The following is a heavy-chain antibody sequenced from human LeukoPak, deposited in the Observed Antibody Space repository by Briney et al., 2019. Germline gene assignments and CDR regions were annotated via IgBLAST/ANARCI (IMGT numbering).Heavy chain of an antibody. CDR1: GFTFSSYW. Sequence: PGGSLRLSCAASGFTFSSYWMHWVRQAPGKGLVWVSRINTDGSSTRYADSVKGRFTISRDNAKNTLYLQMNSLRAEDTAVYYCARSHYYDSSGYFSYYYGMDVWGQGTTVTVSS. CDR3: ARSHYYDSSGYFSYYYGMDV. D-gene: IGHD3-22*01. J-gene: IGHJ6*02. V-gene: IGHV3-74*01. CDR2: INTDGSST.